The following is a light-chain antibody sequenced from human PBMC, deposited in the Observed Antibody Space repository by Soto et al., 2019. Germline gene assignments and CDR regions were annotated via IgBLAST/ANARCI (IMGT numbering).Light chain of an antibody. Sequence: EVGVTQSAATLSLSPGEGATLSCRASQRIGNYFAWHHQTPGQAPRLLICATSNRATGIPARFSGSGSGTAFTLTISSLEPADFAVYYCQQRSSWPFPFGPGTKVAIK. V-gene: IGKV3-11*01. CDR2: ATS. CDR1: QRIGNY. J-gene: IGKJ3*01. CDR3: QQRSSWPFP.